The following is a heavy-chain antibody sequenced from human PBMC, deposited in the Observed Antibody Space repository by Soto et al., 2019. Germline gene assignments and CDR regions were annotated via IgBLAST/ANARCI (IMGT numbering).Heavy chain of an antibody. V-gene: IGHV3-15*01. J-gene: IGHJ6*02. CDR1: RFSFTNAW. D-gene: IGHD1-26*01. Sequence: EVQLVESGGGFVQPGGSLRLSCVSSRFSFTNAWMSWVRQAPGKGPEWVGRIKSKTDGGTADYAAPVKGRFTISRDDSQNTLYLHMDSLKTEDTALYHCSTDIGIYCLDIWGQGTTVTVSS. CDR3: STDIGIYCLDI. CDR2: IKSKTDGGTA.